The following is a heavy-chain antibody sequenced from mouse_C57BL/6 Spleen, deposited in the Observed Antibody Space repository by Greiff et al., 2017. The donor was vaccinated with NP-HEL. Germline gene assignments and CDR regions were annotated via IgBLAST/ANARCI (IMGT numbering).Heavy chain of an antibody. CDR3: ARIYDGYSAWFAY. CDR1: GYTFTTYP. V-gene: IGHV1-47*01. Sequence: QVHVKQSGAELVKPGASVKMSCKASGYTFTTYPIEWMKQNHGKSLEWIGNFHPYNDDTKYNEKFKGKATLTVEKSSSTVYLELSRLTSDDSAVYYCARIYDGYSAWFAYWGQGTLVTVSA. CDR2: FHPYNDDT. D-gene: IGHD2-3*01. J-gene: IGHJ3*01.